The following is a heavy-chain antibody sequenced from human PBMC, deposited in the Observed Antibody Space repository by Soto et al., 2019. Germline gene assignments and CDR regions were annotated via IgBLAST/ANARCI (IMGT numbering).Heavy chain of an antibody. Sequence: QVQLQESGPGLVKPSETLSLSCAVSGASIKSYYWNWIRQSPGKKLEWIGYISYPGNTNYNPSLKSRVTMTLDTSKNQVSLKVTSVTAADTAFYYCAKGHCSDGACYSSRFDPWGQGTPVTVSA. CDR1: GASIKSYY. CDR2: ISYPGNT. D-gene: IGHD2-15*01. CDR3: AKGHCSDGACYSSRFDP. V-gene: IGHV4-59*12. J-gene: IGHJ5*02.